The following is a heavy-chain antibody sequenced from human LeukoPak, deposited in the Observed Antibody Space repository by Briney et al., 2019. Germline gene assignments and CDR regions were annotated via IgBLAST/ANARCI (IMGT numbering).Heavy chain of an antibody. CDR1: GGSFSGYY. CDR3: ASSYYYDTSGYPY. CDR2: INHSGST. V-gene: IGHV4-34*01. D-gene: IGHD3-22*01. J-gene: IGHJ4*02. Sequence: SETLSLTCAVYGGSFSGYYWSWIRQPPGKGLEWIGEINHSGSTNYNPSLKSRVTISVDTSKNQFSLKLSSATAADTAVYYCASSYYYDTSGYPYWGQGTLVTVSS.